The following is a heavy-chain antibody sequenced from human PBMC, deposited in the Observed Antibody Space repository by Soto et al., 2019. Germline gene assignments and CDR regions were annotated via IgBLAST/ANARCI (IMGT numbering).Heavy chain of an antibody. V-gene: IGHV4-59*01. CDR1: GGSISDYY. Sequence: SETLSLTCSVSGGSISDYYWSWIRQPPGKGLEWIGYIYYGWNTNYNPSLKSRVTISVDTSKNQFSLKLISVTAADTAVYYCARDLDGLHDDTSGPFPRPGWGQGTLVTVSS. J-gene: IGHJ1*01. CDR3: ARDLDGLHDDTSGPFPRPG. CDR2: IYYGWNT. D-gene: IGHD3-22*01.